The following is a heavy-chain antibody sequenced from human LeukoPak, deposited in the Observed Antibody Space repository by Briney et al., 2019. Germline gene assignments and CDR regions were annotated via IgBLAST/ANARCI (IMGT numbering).Heavy chain of an antibody. CDR2: IKEDGSKK. V-gene: IGHV3-7*01. CDR1: GFTFSSYD. CDR3: ARDLASSTYHYDSSGLLDS. J-gene: IGHJ4*02. D-gene: IGHD3-22*01. Sequence: PGGSLRLSCAVSGFTFSSYDMNWVCQAPGKGLEWVANIKEDGSKKYYVDSVKGRFTISRDNAKNSLYLQMNSLRAEDTAVYYCARDLASSTYHYDSSGLLDSRGQGTLVTVSS.